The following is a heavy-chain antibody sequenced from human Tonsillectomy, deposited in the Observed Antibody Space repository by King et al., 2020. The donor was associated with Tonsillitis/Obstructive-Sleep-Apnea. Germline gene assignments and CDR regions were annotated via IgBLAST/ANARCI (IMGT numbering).Heavy chain of an antibody. CDR2: IKSKTDGGTT. CDR1: GFTFSNAW. V-gene: IGHV3-15*01. D-gene: IGHD3-3*01. CDR3: TTHMGMNWSGYPIDAFDI. J-gene: IGHJ3*02. Sequence: VQLVESGGGLVKPGGSLRLSCAASGFTFSNAWMSWVRQAPGKGLEWVGRIKSKTDGGTTDYAAPVKGRFTISRDDSKNTLYLQMNSLKTEDTAVYYFTTHMGMNWSGYPIDAFDIWGQGTMVTVSS.